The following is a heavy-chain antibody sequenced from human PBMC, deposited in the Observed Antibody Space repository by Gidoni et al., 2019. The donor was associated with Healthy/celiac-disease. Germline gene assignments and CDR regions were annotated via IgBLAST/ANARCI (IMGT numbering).Heavy chain of an antibody. CDR3: ARIDSTLGAFDI. V-gene: IGHV3-13*04. Sequence: EVQVVESGGRLVQPGGLPRLLCAASGFTFISYDMHWVRQATGKVLEWVSAIGTAGDTYYPGSVKGRFTISRENAKNSLYLQMNSLRAGDTAVYYCARIDSTLGAFDIWGQGTMVTVSS. J-gene: IGHJ3*02. CDR1: GFTFISYD. CDR2: IGTAGDT. D-gene: IGHD3-9*01.